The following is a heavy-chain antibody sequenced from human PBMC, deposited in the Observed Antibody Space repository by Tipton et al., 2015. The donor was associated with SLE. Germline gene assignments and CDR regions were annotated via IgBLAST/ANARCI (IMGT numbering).Heavy chain of an antibody. V-gene: IGHV4-59*01. J-gene: IGHJ4*02. CDR2: IDYRRIP. D-gene: IGHD4-17*01. Sequence: TLSLTCTVSGGSIGRYYWSWLRQPPGKGPEWVGYIDYRRIPNYNPSLKSRVTISVDTSTNRLSLNLSSVSAADTATYYCARALTMGTVTTFFDYWGPGTPVTVSA. CDR3: ARALTMGTVTTFFDY. CDR1: GGSIGRYY.